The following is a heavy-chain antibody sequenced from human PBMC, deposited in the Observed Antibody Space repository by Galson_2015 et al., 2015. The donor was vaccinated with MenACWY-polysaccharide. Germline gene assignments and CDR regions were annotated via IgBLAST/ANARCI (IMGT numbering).Heavy chain of an antibody. D-gene: IGHD3-16*01. Sequence: SLRLSCAASGLKFRGSGMHWVRQAPGKGLEWVAVIQYDGSQKQYIDSVQGRFTISRDNSKNTLYLEMNSLRAEDTALYYCAREGSRVRFHAFDVWGQGTMVLVSS. V-gene: IGHV3-33*01. J-gene: IGHJ3*01. CDR1: GLKFRGSG. CDR2: IQYDGSQK. CDR3: AREGSRVRFHAFDV.